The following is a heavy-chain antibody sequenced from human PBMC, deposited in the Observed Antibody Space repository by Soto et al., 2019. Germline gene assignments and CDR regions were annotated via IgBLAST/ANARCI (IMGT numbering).Heavy chain of an antibody. Sequence: QVPLVESGGGVVQPGTSLRLACAASGFTLSNIGMQWVRQAPGKGLEWVAVISAGGNTKYYADYVKGRFNISRENSKNTLFLQMNSLRTEDTAVYYCATESGGERYAAYFDLWGQGTLVTVSS. CDR1: GFTLSNIG. J-gene: IGHJ4*02. CDR2: ISAGGNTK. CDR3: ATESGGERYAAYFDL. V-gene: IGHV3-30*03. D-gene: IGHD2-21*01.